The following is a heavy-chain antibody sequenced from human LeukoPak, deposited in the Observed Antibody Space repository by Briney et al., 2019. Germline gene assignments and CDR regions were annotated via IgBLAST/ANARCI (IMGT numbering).Heavy chain of an antibody. J-gene: IGHJ4*02. CDR3: ARGGVLRFLEWLPYAYYFDY. CDR1: GYTFTSYD. Sequence: ASVKVSCKASGYTFTSYDINWVRQATGQGLEWMGWMNPNSGNTGYAQKFQGRVTMTRNTSISTAYMELSSLRSKDTAVYYCARGGVLRFLEWLPYAYYFDYWGQGTLVTVSS. CDR2: MNPNSGNT. D-gene: IGHD3-3*01. V-gene: IGHV1-8*01.